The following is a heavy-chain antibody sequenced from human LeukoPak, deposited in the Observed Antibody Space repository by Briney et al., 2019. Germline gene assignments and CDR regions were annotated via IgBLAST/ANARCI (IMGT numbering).Heavy chain of an antibody. V-gene: IGHV3-33*06. CDR1: GFTFNTYG. D-gene: IGHD1-14*01. CDR2: VWSDGSNR. J-gene: IGHJ4*02. CDR3: AKSNTESQTTVGN. Sequence: GGSLRLSCAASGFTFNTYGMHWVRQAPGKGLEWIAVVWSDGSNRFYADSVEGRFTISRDNSKNTLYLQMNSLRAEDTAVYYCAKSNTESQTTVGNWGQGTLVSVAS.